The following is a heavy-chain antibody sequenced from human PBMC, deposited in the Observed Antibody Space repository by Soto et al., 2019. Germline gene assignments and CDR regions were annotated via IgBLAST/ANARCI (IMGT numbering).Heavy chain of an antibody. V-gene: IGHV1-2*04. CDR3: AREPVYYDSSGYYPNYFDY. CDR2: INPNSGGT. CDR1: GYTFTGYY. Sequence: ASVKVSCKASGYTFTGYYMHWVRQAPGQGLEWMGWINPNSGGTNYAQKFQGWVTMTRDTSISTAYMELSRLGSDDTAVYYCAREPVYYDSSGYYPNYFDYWGQGTLVTAPQ. D-gene: IGHD3-22*01. J-gene: IGHJ4*02.